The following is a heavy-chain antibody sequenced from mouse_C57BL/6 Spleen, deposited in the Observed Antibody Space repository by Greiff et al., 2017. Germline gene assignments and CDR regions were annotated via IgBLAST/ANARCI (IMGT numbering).Heavy chain of an antibody. CDR1: GFTFSSYA. J-gene: IGHJ2*01. CDR2: ISSGGDYI. CDR3: TREEGDY. Sequence: EVQVVESREGLVKPGGSLKLSCAASGFTFSSYAMSWVRQTPEKRLEWVACISSGGDYIYYADTVKGRFTISRDNARNTLYLQMSSLKTEDTAMYYCTREEGDYWGQGTTLTVSS. V-gene: IGHV5-9-1*02.